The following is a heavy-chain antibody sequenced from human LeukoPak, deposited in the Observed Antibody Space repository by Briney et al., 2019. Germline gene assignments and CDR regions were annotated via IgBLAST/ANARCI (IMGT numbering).Heavy chain of an antibody. CDR2: ISSSSSYI. Sequence: GGSLRLSCAASGFTFGSYSMNWVRQAPGKGLEWVSSISSSSSYIYYADSVKGRFTISRDNAKNSLYLQMNSLRAEDTAVYYCARDLYAAAGMGTPRGWFDPWGQGTLVTVSS. D-gene: IGHD6-13*01. V-gene: IGHV3-21*01. CDR1: GFTFGSYS. CDR3: ARDLYAAAGMGTPRGWFDP. J-gene: IGHJ5*02.